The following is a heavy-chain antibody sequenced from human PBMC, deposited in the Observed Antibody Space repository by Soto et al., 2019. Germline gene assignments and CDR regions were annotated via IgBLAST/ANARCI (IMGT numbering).Heavy chain of an antibody. CDR2: ISTYNDNT. J-gene: IGHJ6*02. CDR1: GYTFTSYS. CDR3: ARDHYYVSGTLYDYGMDV. D-gene: IGHD3-10*01. V-gene: IGHV1-18*01. Sequence: QVQLVQSGAEVKKPGASVKVSCKASGYTFTSYSISWVRQAPGQGLEWMGWISTYNDNTDYAQNRQGRVTMTTDTSTSTAYMELRSLRSDDTAVYYCARDHYYVSGTLYDYGMDVWGQGTTVTVSS.